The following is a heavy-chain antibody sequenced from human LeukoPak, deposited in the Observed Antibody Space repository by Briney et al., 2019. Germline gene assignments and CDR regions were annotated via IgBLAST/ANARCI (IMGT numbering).Heavy chain of an antibody. CDR2: ISSSSSTI. CDR3: ARGYSGSYRLLYYFDY. V-gene: IGHV3-48*01. CDR1: GFTFSSYS. J-gene: IGHJ4*02. Sequence: PGGSLRLSCAASGFTFSSYSMNWVRQAPGKGLEWVSYISSSSSTIYYADSVKGRFTISRDNAKNSLYLQMNSLRAEDTAVYYCARGYSGSYRLLYYFDYWGQGTLVTVSS. D-gene: IGHD1-26*01.